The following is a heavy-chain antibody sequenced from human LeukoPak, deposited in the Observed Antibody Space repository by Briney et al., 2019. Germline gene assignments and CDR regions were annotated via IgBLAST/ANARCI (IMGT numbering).Heavy chain of an antibody. CDR3: ARDTGSGSYTNYFDY. D-gene: IGHD3-10*01. V-gene: IGHV3-30*01. CDR2: ISYDGSNK. J-gene: IGHJ4*02. CDR1: GFTFSSYA. Sequence: GGSLRLSCVASGFTFSSYAMHWVRQAPGKGLEWVAVISYDGSNKYYADSVKGRFTISRDNSKNTLYLQMNSLRAEDTAVYYCARDTGSGSYTNYFDYWGQGTLVTVSS.